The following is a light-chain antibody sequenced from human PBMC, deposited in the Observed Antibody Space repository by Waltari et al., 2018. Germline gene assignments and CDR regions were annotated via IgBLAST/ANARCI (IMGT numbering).Light chain of an antibody. CDR1: STDVGTYNY. CDR3: TSVTNRGAWV. Sequence: QSALTQPASVSGSHGQSITVSCTGTSTDVGTYNYVSWYQQGPGKAPKLMISEVSNRPSVVSHRFSGSKSGDTASLIISCLQPEDEAVYYCTSVTNRGAWVFCGGTKLTVL. CDR2: EVS. V-gene: IGLV2-14*01. J-gene: IGLJ3*02.